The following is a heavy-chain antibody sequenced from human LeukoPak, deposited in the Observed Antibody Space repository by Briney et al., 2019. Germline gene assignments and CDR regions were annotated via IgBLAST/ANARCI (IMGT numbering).Heavy chain of an antibody. CDR2: IYYSGST. J-gene: IGHJ4*02. V-gene: IGHV4-59*01. D-gene: IGHD2-21*02. Sequence: SETLSLTCTVSGGSISSYYWSWIRQPPGKGLEWIGYIYYSGSTDYNPSLDSRVTISVDTSKNQFSLKLSSVTAADTAVYYCARDVGGGDPFDYWGQGIMVTVSS. CDR1: GGSISSYY. CDR3: ARDVGGGDPFDY.